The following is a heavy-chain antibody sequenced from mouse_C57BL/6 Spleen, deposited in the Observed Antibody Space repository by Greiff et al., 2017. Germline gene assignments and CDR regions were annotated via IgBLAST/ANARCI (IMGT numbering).Heavy chain of an antibody. CDR2: ISSGGSYT. J-gene: IGHJ2*01. CDR1: GFTFSSYG. Sequence: EVKLVESGGDLVKPGGSLKLSCAASGFTFSSYGMSWVRQTPDKRLEWVATISSGGSYTYYPDSVKGRFTISRDNAKNTLYLQMSSLKSEDTAMYYSARPRTGVVYWGQDTTLTVSS. V-gene: IGHV5-6*01. CDR3: ARPRTGVVY.